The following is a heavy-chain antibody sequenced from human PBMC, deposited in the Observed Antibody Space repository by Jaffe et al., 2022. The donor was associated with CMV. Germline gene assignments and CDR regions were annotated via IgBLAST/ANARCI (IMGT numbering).Heavy chain of an antibody. CDR1: GFTFSSYA. Sequence: EVQLLESGGGLVQPGGSLRLSCAASGFTFSSYAMSWVRQAPGKGLEWVSAISGSGGSTYYADSVKGRFTISRDNSKNTLYLQMNSLRAEDTAVYYCAKNGVGATYYYYGMDVWGQGTTVTVSS. J-gene: IGHJ6*02. CDR2: ISGSGGST. CDR3: AKNGVGATYYYYGMDV. V-gene: IGHV3-23*01. D-gene: IGHD1-26*01.